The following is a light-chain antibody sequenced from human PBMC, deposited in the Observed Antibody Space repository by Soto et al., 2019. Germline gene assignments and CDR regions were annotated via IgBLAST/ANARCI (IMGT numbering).Light chain of an antibody. J-gene: IGKJ2*01. CDR2: GAS. CDR1: QSVSSNY. V-gene: IGKV3-20*01. CDR3: QHYGRSAYT. Sequence: EIVLTQSPGTLSLSPGERATLSCRASQSVSSNYLAWYQQKPGQAPRRLIYGASSRATGIPDRFSGSGSGTDFTLTISRLEPEDFAVYYCQHYGRSAYTFGQGTTVEIK.